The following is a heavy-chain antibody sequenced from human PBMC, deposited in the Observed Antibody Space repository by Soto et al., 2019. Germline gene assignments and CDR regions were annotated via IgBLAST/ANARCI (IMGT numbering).Heavy chain of an antibody. J-gene: IGHJ4*02. CDR2: IVVGSGNT. CDR3: AADHYYVYDY. V-gene: IGHV1-58*01. CDR1: LFTFTSSA. D-gene: IGHD3-10*02. Sequence: SVAVSWQDSLFTFTSSAVQWVRQARGQRLEWIGWIVVGSGNTNYAQKFQERVTITRDMSTSTAYMELSSLRSEDTAVYYCAADHYYVYDYWGQGTLVTVSA.